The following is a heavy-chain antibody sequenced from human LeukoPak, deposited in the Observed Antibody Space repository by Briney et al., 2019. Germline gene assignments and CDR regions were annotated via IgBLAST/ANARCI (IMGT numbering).Heavy chain of an antibody. V-gene: IGHV4-39*01. J-gene: IGHJ3*02. CDR3: ARHYSEDYSLPHDAFGI. CDR2: IYYSGST. Sequence: SETLSPTCTVSGGSISSSSYYWGWIRQPPGKGLEWIGSIYYSGSTYYNPSLKSRVTISVDTSKNQFSLKLSSVTAADTAVYYCARHYSEDYSLPHDAFGIWGQGTMVTVSS. CDR1: GGSISSSSYY. D-gene: IGHD2-15*01.